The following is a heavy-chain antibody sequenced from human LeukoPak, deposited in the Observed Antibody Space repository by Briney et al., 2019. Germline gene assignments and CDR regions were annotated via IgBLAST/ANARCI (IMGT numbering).Heavy chain of an antibody. V-gene: IGHV3-23*01. CDR3: AKDDFWSGYSAYGMDV. CDR2: ISGIGGST. CDR1: GFAFSSYA. D-gene: IGHD3-3*01. J-gene: IGHJ6*02. Sequence: GGSLRLSCAASGFAFSSYAMSWVRQAPGKGVEWVSAISGIGGSTYYADSVKGRFTISRDNSKNTLYLQMNSLRAEDTAVYYCAKDDFWSGYSAYGMDVWGQGTTVTVSS.